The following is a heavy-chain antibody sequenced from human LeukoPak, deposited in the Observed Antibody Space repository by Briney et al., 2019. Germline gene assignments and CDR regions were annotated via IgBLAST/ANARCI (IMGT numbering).Heavy chain of an antibody. CDR3: AKARFCSSTSCYRVFDY. V-gene: IGHV3-23*01. Sequence: TGGSLRLSCAASGFTFSSYAMSWVRQAPGKGLEWVSAMSGSGGSTYYADSVKGRFTISRDNSKNTLYLQMNSLRAEDTAVYYCAKARFCSSTSCYRVFDYWGQGTLVTVSS. CDR1: GFTFSSYA. D-gene: IGHD2-2*02. J-gene: IGHJ4*02. CDR2: MSGSGGST.